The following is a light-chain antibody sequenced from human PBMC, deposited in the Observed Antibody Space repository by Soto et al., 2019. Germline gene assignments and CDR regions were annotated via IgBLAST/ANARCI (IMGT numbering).Light chain of an antibody. CDR3: AAWDDSLNGYV. CDR1: SSNIGSNT. J-gene: IGLJ1*01. CDR2: SNN. Sequence: QFVLTQPPSASGTPGQWVTIPCSGSSSNIGSNTVNWYQQLPGTAPELLIYSNNQRPSGVPDRFSGSKSGTSASLAISGLQSEDEADYYCAAWDDSLNGYVFGTGTKVTVL. V-gene: IGLV1-44*01.